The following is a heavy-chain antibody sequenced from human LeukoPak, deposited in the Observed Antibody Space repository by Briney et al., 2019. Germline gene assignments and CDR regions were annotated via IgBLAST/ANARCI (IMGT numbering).Heavy chain of an antibody. D-gene: IGHD4-17*01. J-gene: IGHJ6*02. CDR1: GGSISSSSYY. CDR2: IYYSGST. CDR3: ARDDYGDYSDYYYGMDV. V-gene: IGHV4-39*02. Sequence: SETLSLTCTVSGGSISSSSYYWGWIRQPPGKGLEWIGSIYYSGSTYYNPSLKSRVTISVDTSKNQFSLKLSSVTAADTAVYYCARDDYGDYSDYYYGMDVWGQGTTVTVSS.